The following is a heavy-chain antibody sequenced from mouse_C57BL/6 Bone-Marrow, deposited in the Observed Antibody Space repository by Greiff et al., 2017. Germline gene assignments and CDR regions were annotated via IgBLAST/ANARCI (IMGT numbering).Heavy chain of an antibody. D-gene: IGHD1-1*01. CDR3: TTYYYGSSYYWYFDV. J-gene: IGHJ1*03. CDR2: IDPEDGDT. V-gene: IGHV14-1*01. Sequence: EVQLQQSGAELVRPGASVKLSCTASGFNIKDYYMHWVKQRPEQGLEWIGRIDPEDGDTEYAPKFQGKATMPADTASNTAYLQLSSLTSEDTAVYYCTTYYYGSSYYWYFDVWGTGTTVTVSS. CDR1: GFNIKDYY.